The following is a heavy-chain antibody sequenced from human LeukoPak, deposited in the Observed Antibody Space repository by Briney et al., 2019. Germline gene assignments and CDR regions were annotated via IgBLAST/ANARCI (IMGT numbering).Heavy chain of an antibody. Sequence: SGTLSLTCTVSGGSLSSYYWSWIRQPAGKGLEWIGRIYTSGSTNYNPSLKSRVTISVDTSKNQFSLMLNSVTAADTALYFCARARLSIVRGITNFDYWGQGTVVTVSS. CDR1: GGSLSSYY. CDR2: IYTSGST. J-gene: IGHJ4*02. V-gene: IGHV4-4*07. CDR3: ARARLSIVRGITNFDY. D-gene: IGHD3-10*01.